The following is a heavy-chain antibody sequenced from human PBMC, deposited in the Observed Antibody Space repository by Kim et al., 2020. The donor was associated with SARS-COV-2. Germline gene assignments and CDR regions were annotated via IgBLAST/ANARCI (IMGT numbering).Heavy chain of an antibody. V-gene: IGHV3-73*01. Sequence: YAKAYGGSVKGRFTISRDDSKNTAYLQMNSLRAEDTAVYYCTSLTTTGETFWGRGTLVAVSS. CDR2: YAK. D-gene: IGHD1-1*01. CDR3: TSLTTTGETF. J-gene: IGHJ4*02.